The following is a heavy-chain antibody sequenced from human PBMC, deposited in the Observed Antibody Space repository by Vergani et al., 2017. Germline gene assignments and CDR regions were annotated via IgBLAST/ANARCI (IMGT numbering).Heavy chain of an antibody. CDR1: GGSISSSSYY. CDR2: IYYSGST. J-gene: IGHJ3*02. D-gene: IGHD3-16*02. Sequence: QLQLQESGPGLVKPSETLSLTCTVSGGSISSSSYYWGWIRQPPGKGLEWIGSIYYSGSTYYNPSLKSRVTISVDTSKNQFSLKLSSVTAADTAVYYCARDRVLGEDYVWGSYRRSKLGAFDIWGQGTMVTVSS. V-gene: IGHV4-39*02. CDR3: ARDRVLGEDYVWGSYRRSKLGAFDI.